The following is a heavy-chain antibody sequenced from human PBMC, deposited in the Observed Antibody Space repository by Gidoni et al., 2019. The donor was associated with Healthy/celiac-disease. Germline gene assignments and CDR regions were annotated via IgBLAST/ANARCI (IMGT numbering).Heavy chain of an antibody. CDR1: GGSISRYY. CDR2: IYYSGST. D-gene: IGHD5-18*01. Sequence: QVQLQESGPGLVKPSETLSLTCTVSGGSISRYYWSWIRQPPGKGLEWIGYIYYSGSTNYNPSLKSRVTISVDTSKNQFSLKLSSVTAADTAVYYCARVAGQLWPNYYYYYYMDVWGKGTTVTVSS. CDR3: ARVAGQLWPNYYYYYYMDV. V-gene: IGHV4-59*01. J-gene: IGHJ6*03.